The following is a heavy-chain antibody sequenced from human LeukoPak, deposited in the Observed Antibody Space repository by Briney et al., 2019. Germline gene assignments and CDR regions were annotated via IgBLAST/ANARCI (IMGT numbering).Heavy chain of an antibody. J-gene: IGHJ4*02. V-gene: IGHV4-59*01. CDR1: GGSISDYY. CDR3: ARFTHDYVWGSYRPYFDY. CDR2: IYYSGST. Sequence: SETLSLTCSVSGGSISDYYWGWIRQPPGKGLEWIGYIYYSGSTNYNPSLKSRVTISVDTSKNQFSLKLSSVTAADTAVYYCARFTHDYVWGSYRPYFDYWGQGTLVTVSS. D-gene: IGHD3-16*02.